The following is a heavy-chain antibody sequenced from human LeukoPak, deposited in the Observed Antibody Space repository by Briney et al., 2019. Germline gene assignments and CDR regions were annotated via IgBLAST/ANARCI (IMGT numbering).Heavy chain of an antibody. CDR2: IKQDGSEK. D-gene: IGHD4-17*01. Sequence: PGGSLRLSCAASGFTFRSYWMSWVRQAPGKGLEWVANIKQDGSEKYYVDSVKGRFTVSRDNAKNSLYLQMNSLRAGDTAVYFCGRGTTAFDYWGQGSLVTVSS. CDR1: GFTFRSYW. CDR3: GRGTTAFDY. V-gene: IGHV3-7*04. J-gene: IGHJ4*02.